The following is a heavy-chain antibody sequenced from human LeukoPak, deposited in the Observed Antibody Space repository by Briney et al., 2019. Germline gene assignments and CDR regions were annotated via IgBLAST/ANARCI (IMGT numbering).Heavy chain of an antibody. CDR2: IYNSGST. Sequence: SETLSLTCTVSGGSISSYYWSWIRQPPGKGLEWIGYIYNSGSTSYNPSLKSRVTMSGDTSKNQFSLRLSSVTAADTAVYYCSSGGLGNRLGYWGQGTLVTVSS. CDR1: GGSISSYY. V-gene: IGHV4-59*01. D-gene: IGHD3/OR15-3a*01. J-gene: IGHJ4*02. CDR3: SSGGLGNRLGY.